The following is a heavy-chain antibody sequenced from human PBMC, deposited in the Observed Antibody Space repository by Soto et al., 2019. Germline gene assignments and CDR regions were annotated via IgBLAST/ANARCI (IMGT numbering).Heavy chain of an antibody. J-gene: IGHJ4*02. D-gene: IGHD5-18*01. CDR3: ARDNGCSCGPYFDY. CDR2: VSGYKDNT. V-gene: IGHV1-18*01. CDR1: GYTFSNYG. Sequence: QVQLVQSGAEVKKPGASVKVSCKASGYTFSNYGISWVRQAPGQGLEWMGWVSGYKDNTDYAQKFQGRVTMTTDTCTRTAYVEVRRLASDDTGVYYCARDNGCSCGPYFDYWGEGTVVRVSS.